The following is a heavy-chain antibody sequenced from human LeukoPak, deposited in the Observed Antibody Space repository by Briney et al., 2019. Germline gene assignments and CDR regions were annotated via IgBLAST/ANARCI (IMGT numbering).Heavy chain of an antibody. J-gene: IGHJ4*02. D-gene: IGHD3-22*01. Sequence: GGSLRLSCAASGFTFSSYGVHWVRQAPGKGLEWVAVIWYDGSNKYYADSVKGRFTISRDNSKNTLYLQMNSLRAEDTAVYYCARDRDSSGYYVAYWGQGTLVTVSS. CDR2: IWYDGSNK. CDR1: GFTFSSYG. CDR3: ARDRDSSGYYVAY. V-gene: IGHV3-33*01.